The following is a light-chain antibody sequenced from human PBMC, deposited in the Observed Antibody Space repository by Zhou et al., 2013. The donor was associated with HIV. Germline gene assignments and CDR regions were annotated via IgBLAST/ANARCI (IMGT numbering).Light chain of an antibody. CDR2: GAS. CDR1: QSVDSSF. Sequence: EIVLTQSPGTLSLSPGERATLSCRASQSVDSSFLAWYQQKPGQAPRLLIYGASSRATGIPDRFSGSGSGTDFTLTISRLEPEDFAVYYCHQYGSSPTTFGQGTKVEIK. J-gene: IGKJ1*01. V-gene: IGKV3-20*01. CDR3: HQYGSSPTT.